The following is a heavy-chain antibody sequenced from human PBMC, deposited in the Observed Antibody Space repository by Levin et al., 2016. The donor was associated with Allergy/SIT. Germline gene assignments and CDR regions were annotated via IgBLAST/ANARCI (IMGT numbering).Heavy chain of an antibody. CDR3: VGRGATRTLNI. CDR2: ITGSSSAT. J-gene: IGHJ3*02. CDR1: GFSFSVCS. Sequence: GESLKISCAASGFSFSVCSMDWVRQAPGRGLEWISYITGSSSATYYADSVKGRFTISRDNAENSLYLQMNSLSAEDTAVYYCVGRGATRTLNIWGQGTVVTVSS. V-gene: IGHV3-48*01. D-gene: IGHD1-14*01.